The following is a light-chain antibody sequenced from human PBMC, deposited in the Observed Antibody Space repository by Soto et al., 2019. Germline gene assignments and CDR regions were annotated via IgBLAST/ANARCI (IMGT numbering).Light chain of an antibody. Sequence: ALTQPASVSGSPGQSITISCTGTSSDVGGYNYVSWYQQHPGKAPKLMIYEVSNRPSGVSDRFSASKSGDTASLIISGLQAEDEADYYCSSYTSSHTYVFGTGTKVTVL. CDR1: SSDVGGYNY. V-gene: IGLV2-14*01. CDR3: SSYTSSHTYV. J-gene: IGLJ1*01. CDR2: EVS.